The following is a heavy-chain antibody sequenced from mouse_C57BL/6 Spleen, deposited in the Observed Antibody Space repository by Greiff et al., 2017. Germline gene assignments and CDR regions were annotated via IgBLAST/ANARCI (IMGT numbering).Heavy chain of an antibody. J-gene: IGHJ2*01. Sequence: LQQSGASVKISCTASGYAFSSYWMNWVKQRPGKGLAWIGQIYPGDGDTNYNGKFKGKATLTADKSSSTAYMQLSSLTSEDSAVYFCAKGAGTMGFDYWGQGTTLTVSS. CDR1: GYAFSSYW. CDR3: AKGAGTMGFDY. CDR2: IYPGDGDT. V-gene: IGHV1-80*01. D-gene: IGHD4-1*01.